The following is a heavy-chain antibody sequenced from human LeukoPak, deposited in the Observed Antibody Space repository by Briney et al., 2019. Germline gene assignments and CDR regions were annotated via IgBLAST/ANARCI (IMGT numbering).Heavy chain of an antibody. D-gene: IGHD2-2*02. CDR3: ARDRPGRYCSSNSCYTASPFDP. Sequence: ASVKVSCKASSYTFTRYGISWVRQAPGQGLEWMGWISGYNGNTNYAQKFQGRVSMTADTSTSTAYMELRSLRSDDTAVYYCARDRPGRYCSSNSCYTASPFDPWGQGTLVTVSS. CDR1: SYTFTRYG. J-gene: IGHJ5*02. CDR2: ISGYNGNT. V-gene: IGHV1-18*01.